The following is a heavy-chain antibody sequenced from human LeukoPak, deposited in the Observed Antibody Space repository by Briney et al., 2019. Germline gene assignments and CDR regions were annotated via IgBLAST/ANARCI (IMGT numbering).Heavy chain of an antibody. D-gene: IGHD3-22*01. Sequence: GGSLRLPCVASRFTLRGYTMNWVRQAPGKGLEWVSYISSSSSLIYYADSVKGRFTVSRDNAKNSLFLQMNSLRDEDTAVYYCAIRGYYDTSYSYYYHALDVWGQGTTVTVSS. J-gene: IGHJ6*02. CDR1: RFTLRGYT. V-gene: IGHV3-48*02. CDR2: ISSSSSLI. CDR3: AIRGYYDTSYSYYYHALDV.